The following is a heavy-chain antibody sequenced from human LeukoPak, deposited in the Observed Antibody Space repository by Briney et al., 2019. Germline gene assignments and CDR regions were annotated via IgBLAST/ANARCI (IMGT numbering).Heavy chain of an antibody. D-gene: IGHD2-8*01. CDR1: GFTFSSYA. CDR3: AKSVVLMVYATYYFDY. Sequence: PGGSLRLSCAASGFTFSSYAMSWVHQAPGKGLEWVSAISGSGGSTYYADSVKGRFTISRDNSKNTLYLQMNSLRAEDTAVYYCAKSVVLMVYATYYFDYWGQGTLVTVSS. CDR2: ISGSGGST. J-gene: IGHJ4*02. V-gene: IGHV3-23*01.